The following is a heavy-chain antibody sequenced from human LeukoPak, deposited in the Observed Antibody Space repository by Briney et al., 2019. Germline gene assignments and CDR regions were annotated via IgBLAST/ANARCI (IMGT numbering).Heavy chain of an antibody. CDR1: GGTFSSYA. CDR3: ARGWGGYDLEPFDY. V-gene: IGHV1-69*13. Sequence: SVKVSCKASGGTFSSYAISWVRQAPGQGLEWMGGIIPIFGTENYAQKFQGRVTITADESTSTAYMELSSLRSEDTAVYYCARGWGGYDLEPFDYWGQGTLVTVSS. J-gene: IGHJ4*02. CDR2: IIPIFGTE. D-gene: IGHD5-12*01.